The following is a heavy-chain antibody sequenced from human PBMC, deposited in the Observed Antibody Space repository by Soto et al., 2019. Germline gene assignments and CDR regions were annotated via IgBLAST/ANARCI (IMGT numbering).Heavy chain of an antibody. D-gene: IGHD3-22*01. J-gene: IGHJ4*02. CDR2: ISAYNGNT. CDR3: ARDRGKHYYDSSGYPTL. Sequence: ASVKVSCKASGYTFTSYGISWVLQAPGQGLEWMGWISAYNGNTNYAQKLQGRVTMTTDTSTSTAYMELRSLRSDDTAVYYCARDRGKHYYDSSGYPTLWGQGTLVTVSS. V-gene: IGHV1-18*01. CDR1: GYTFTSYG.